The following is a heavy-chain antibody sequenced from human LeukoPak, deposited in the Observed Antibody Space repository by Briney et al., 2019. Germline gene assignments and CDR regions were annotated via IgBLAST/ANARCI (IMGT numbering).Heavy chain of an antibody. CDR1: GASVSGSDSN. CDR2: VYYSGST. J-gene: IGHJ4*02. V-gene: IGHV4-39*01. CDR3: TRLRKGRYFDYIFDY. D-gene: IGHD3-9*01. Sequence: PSETLSLTCTVSGASVSGSDSNWGWVRQPPGKGLEWIGNVYYSGSTAYNPSLKSRVTMSVDTSKNQFSLKMTSVTAADTAVYYCTRLRKGRYFDYIFDYWGQGTLVTVSS.